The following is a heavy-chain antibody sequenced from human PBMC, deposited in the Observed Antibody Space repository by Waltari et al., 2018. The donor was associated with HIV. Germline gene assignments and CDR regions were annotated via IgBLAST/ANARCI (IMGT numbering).Heavy chain of an antibody. Sequence: QVPIVQSGAAVKKPGSSLKVSCEASVGRFSNYAVSWVRPVPGQGLEWLGGVIPIFGSPDYSQKFHGRLTIVADESINTAYMELSSLTSEDTAVYYCATGDGRNFGVVREYYHYGMDVWGQGTTVTVSS. V-gene: IGHV1-69*01. CDR3: ATGDGRNFGVVREYYHYGMDV. CDR2: VIPIFGSP. D-gene: IGHD3-3*01. CDR1: VGRFSNYA. J-gene: IGHJ6*02.